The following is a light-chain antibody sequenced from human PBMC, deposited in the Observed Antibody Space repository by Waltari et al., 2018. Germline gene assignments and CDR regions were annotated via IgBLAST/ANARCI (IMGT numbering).Light chain of an antibody. CDR1: TANIGNNP. Sequence: QFVLVRPPAASATPGQRVIISCSGNTANIGNNPVNCYQHLPGTAPKVLIYSNKQRPSGVPARFSGSKSGTSASLAISGLQSEDEADYYCSTWDDTLNGRVFGGGTKLTVL. V-gene: IGLV1-44*01. CDR2: SNK. J-gene: IGLJ3*02. CDR3: STWDDTLNGRV.